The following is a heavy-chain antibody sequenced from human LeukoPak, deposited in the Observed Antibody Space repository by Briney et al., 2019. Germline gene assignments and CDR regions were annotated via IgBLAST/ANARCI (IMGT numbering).Heavy chain of an antibody. V-gene: IGHV5-51*01. Sequence: GESLKISCKGSGYSFTSYWIGWVRQMPGKGLEWMGIIYPGDSDTRYSPSFQGQVTISADKSISTAYLQWSSLKASDTAMYYCARGDYDILTGYPTHDYWGQGTLVTVSS. J-gene: IGHJ4*02. D-gene: IGHD3-9*01. CDR1: GYSFTSYW. CDR3: ARGDYDILTGYPTHDY. CDR2: IYPGDSDT.